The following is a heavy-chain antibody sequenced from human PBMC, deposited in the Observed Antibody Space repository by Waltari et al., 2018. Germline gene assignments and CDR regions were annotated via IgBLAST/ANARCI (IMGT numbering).Heavy chain of an antibody. CDR1: GGSFSGYY. V-gene: IGHV4-34*01. D-gene: IGHD3-3*01. J-gene: IGHJ3*02. CDR2: INHSGST. Sequence: QVQLQQWGAGLLKPSETLSLTCAVYGGSFSGYYWSWIRQPPGKGLEWIGEINHSGSTTYNPSLKSRVTISVDTSKNQFSLKLSSVTAADTAVYYCARGGHLGFLEWLHDAFDIWGQGTMVTVSS. CDR3: ARGGHLGFLEWLHDAFDI.